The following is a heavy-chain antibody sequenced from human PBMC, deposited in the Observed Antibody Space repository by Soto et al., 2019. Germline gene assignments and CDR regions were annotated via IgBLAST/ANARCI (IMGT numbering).Heavy chain of an antibody. CDR2: ISYDGSNK. CDR1: GFTFSSYG. CDR3: AKGPDNLDYSYFDY. Sequence: PGGSLRLSCAASGFTFSSYGMHWVRQAPGKGLEWVAVISYDGSNKYYADSVKGRFTISRDNSKNTLYLQMNSLRAEDTAVYYCAKGPDNLDYSYFDYWGQGTLVTVSS. D-gene: IGHD4-4*01. J-gene: IGHJ4*02. V-gene: IGHV3-30*18.